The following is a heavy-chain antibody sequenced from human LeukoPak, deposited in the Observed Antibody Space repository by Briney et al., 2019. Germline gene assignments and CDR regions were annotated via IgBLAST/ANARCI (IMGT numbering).Heavy chain of an antibody. V-gene: IGHV5-51*01. CDR1: GYSFTNYG. CDR2: IWPGDSTT. D-gene: IGHD1-14*01. J-gene: IGHJ4*02. Sequence: GESLKISCKGSGYSFTNYGIGWVRQMPGKGLEWMGIIWPGDSTTRYSPFFQGQVTISADKSLSTAYLQWSSLKASDTAIYYCARHPAFTGVPARPFDYWGPGILATVSS. CDR3: ARHPAFTGVPARPFDY.